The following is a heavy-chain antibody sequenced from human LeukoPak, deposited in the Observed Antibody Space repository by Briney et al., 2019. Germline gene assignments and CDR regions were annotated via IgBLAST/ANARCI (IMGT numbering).Heavy chain of an antibody. Sequence: AASVKVSCKVSGYTLTELSMHWVRQAPGKGLEWMGGFDPEDGETIYAQKFQGRVTMTEDTSTDTAYMELSSLRSEDTAVYYCVRDHGLTYYYDSSGYPDYWGQGTLVTVSS. CDR3: VRDHGLTYYYDSSGYPDY. J-gene: IGHJ4*02. D-gene: IGHD3-22*01. CDR2: FDPEDGET. CDR1: GYTLTELS. V-gene: IGHV1-24*01.